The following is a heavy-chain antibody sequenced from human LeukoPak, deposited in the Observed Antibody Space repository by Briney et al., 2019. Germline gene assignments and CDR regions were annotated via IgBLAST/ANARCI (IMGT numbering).Heavy chain of an antibody. D-gene: IGHD5-18*01. J-gene: IGHJ4*02. CDR2: ISSSSSYI. CDR1: GFTFSSYS. Sequence: GGSLRLSCAASGFTFSSYSMNWVRQAPGKGLEWVSSISSSSSYIYYADSVKGRFTISRDNAKNTLYLQMNSLRAEDTAVYYCATRGYSYGYLDYCGQGTLVTVSS. V-gene: IGHV3-21*04. CDR3: ATRGYSYGYLDY.